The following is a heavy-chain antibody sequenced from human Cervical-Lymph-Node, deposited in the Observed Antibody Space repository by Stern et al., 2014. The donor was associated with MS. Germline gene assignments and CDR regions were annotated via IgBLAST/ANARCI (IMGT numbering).Heavy chain of an antibody. D-gene: IGHD2-15*01. CDR3: ARGVVSNRAAATLHNLFDP. Sequence: VQLAQSGAEVTKPGSSMNVSCKTSGGTFSSSYAITWMRQAPGQGLVWLGRIIPILGLANYAQKFQGRVTITADTSTSTTYMELSSLTSEDTAVYYCARGVVSNRAAATLHNLFDPWGQGTLVTVSS. V-gene: IGHV1-69*04. CDR1: GGTFSSSYA. J-gene: IGHJ5*02. CDR2: IIPILGLA.